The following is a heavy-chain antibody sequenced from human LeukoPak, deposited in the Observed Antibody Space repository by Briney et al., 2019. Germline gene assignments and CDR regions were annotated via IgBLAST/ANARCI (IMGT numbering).Heavy chain of an antibody. CDR2: MNPYSGGT. CDR3: ARPYCNGGSCHDYFDY. Sequence: EASVKVSCKASGYTFTGYYMHWVRQAPGQGLEWMGWMNPYSGGTNYAQKFQGRVTMTRDTSISIAYMELRRLSSDDTAIYYCARPYCNGGSCHDYFDYWGQGTLVSVSS. V-gene: IGHV1-2*02. J-gene: IGHJ4*02. CDR1: GYTFTGYY. D-gene: IGHD2-15*01.